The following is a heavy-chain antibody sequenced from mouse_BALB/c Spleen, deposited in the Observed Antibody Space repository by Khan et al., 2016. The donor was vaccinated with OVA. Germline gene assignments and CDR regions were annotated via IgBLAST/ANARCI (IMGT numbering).Heavy chain of an antibody. Sequence: VQLQQSGADLVRSGASVKLSCIASGFNIRHYYLHWVKQRPEQGLEWIGWIDPDNGDTEYDPKFQGKATMTADTSSHTAYLQLSSLTSEDTAVYYYTTRWGYAMDYWGQGTSVTVSS. CDR3: TTRWGYAMDY. CDR2: IDPDNGDT. J-gene: IGHJ4*01. D-gene: IGHD2-1*01. CDR1: GFNIRHYY. V-gene: IGHV14-4*02.